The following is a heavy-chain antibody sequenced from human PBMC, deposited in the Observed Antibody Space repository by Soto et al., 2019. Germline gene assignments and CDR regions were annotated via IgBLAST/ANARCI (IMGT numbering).Heavy chain of an antibody. J-gene: IGHJ6*02. V-gene: IGHV1-2*02. CDR1: GYTFTGYY. CDR2: INPNSGGT. Sequence: GASVKVSCKASGYTFTGYYMHWVRQAPGQGLEWMGWINPNSGGTNYAQKFQGRVTMTRDTSISTAYMELSRLRSDDTAVYYCARDMKKLWSIYYYGMDVWGQGTTVTVYS. CDR3: ARDMKKLWSIYYYGMDV. D-gene: IGHD5-18*01.